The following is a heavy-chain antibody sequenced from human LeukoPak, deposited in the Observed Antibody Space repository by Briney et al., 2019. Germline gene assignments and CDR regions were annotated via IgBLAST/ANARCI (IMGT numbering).Heavy chain of an antibody. CDR1: GFTFSSYA. D-gene: IGHD3-16*02. V-gene: IGHV3-23*01. CDR2: ISGSGGST. Sequence: RAGGSLRLSCAASGFTFSSYAMSWVRQAPGKGLEWVSAISGSGGSTYYADSVKGRFTISRDNSKNTLYLQMNSLRAEDTAVYYCAKDRLRLGELSYYFDYWGQGTLVTVSS. CDR3: AKDRLRLGELSYYFDY. J-gene: IGHJ4*02.